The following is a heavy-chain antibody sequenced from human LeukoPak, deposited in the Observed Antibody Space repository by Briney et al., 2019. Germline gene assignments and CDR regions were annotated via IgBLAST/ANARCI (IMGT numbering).Heavy chain of an antibody. CDR1: GGSISSISDY. CDR2: IYYSGST. CDR3: ARLWYSGSPAFFDY. V-gene: IGHV4-39*07. D-gene: IGHD1-26*01. J-gene: IGHJ4*02. Sequence: SETLSLTCTVSGGSISSISDYWGWIRQPPGKGLEWIGSIYYSGSTYYNSSLKSRVTISIDTSKNQFSVRLSSVTAADTAMYYCARLWYSGSPAFFDYWGQGTLVTVSS.